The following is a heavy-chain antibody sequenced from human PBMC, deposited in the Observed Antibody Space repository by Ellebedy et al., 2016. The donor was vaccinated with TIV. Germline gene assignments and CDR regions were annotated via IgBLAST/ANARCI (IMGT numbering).Heavy chain of an antibody. CDR2: ISYDGSNK. CDR3: ARGGDGYNFDY. D-gene: IGHD5-24*01. Sequence: GGSLRLSCAASGFTFSSDAMHWVRQAPGKGLEWVAVISYDGSNKYYADSVKGRFTILRDNAKNTLYLQMNSLRVEDTAVYYCARGGDGYNFDYWGKGTLVTVSS. J-gene: IGHJ4*02. CDR1: GFTFSSDA. V-gene: IGHV3-30-3*01.